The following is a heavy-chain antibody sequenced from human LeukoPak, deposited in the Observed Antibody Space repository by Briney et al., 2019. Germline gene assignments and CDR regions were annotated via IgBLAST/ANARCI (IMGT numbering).Heavy chain of an antibody. Sequence: GGSLRLSCAASGFTFSSYEMNWVRQGPGKGLEWVSYISSSGSTKYYADSVKGRFTVSRDNAKNSLYLQMNSLRAEDTAVYYCARKYCSSTSCLIDNWGQGTLVTVSS. CDR3: ARKYCSSTSCLIDN. CDR2: ISSSGSTK. CDR1: GFTFSSYE. J-gene: IGHJ4*02. V-gene: IGHV3-48*03. D-gene: IGHD2-2*01.